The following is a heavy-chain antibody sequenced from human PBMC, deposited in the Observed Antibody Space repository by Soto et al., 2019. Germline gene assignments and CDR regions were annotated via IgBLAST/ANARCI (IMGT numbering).Heavy chain of an antibody. Sequence: EVQLLESGGGLVQPGGSLRLSCAASGFTFSSYAMSWVRQAPGKGLEWVSAISGSGGSTYYADSVKGRFTISRDNSKNTLYLQMNSLRAEDTAVYYCAKVWKDIVLMVYARTYYYYGMDVWGQGTTVTVSS. D-gene: IGHD2-8*01. CDR1: GFTFSSYA. V-gene: IGHV3-23*01. J-gene: IGHJ6*02. CDR2: ISGSGGST. CDR3: AKVWKDIVLMVYARTYYYYGMDV.